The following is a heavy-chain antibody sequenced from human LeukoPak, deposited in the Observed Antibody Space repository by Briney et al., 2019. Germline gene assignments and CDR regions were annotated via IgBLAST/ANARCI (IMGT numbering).Heavy chain of an antibody. V-gene: IGHV4-34*01. Sequence: SETLSLTCAVYGGSFSGYYWSWIRQPPGKGLEWIGEINHSGSTNYNPSLKSRVTISVDTSKNHFSLKLSSVTAADTAVYYCARGLAVAGMALDAFDIWGQGTMVTVSS. CDR1: GGSFSGYY. CDR2: INHSGST. D-gene: IGHD6-19*01. J-gene: IGHJ3*02. CDR3: ARGLAVAGMALDAFDI.